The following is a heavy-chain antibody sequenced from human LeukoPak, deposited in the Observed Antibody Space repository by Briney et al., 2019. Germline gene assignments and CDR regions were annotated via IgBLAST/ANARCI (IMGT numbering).Heavy chain of an antibody. J-gene: IGHJ4*02. CDR3: ARGVGFGEFTTNDDDY. CDR1: GYTFTGYY. V-gene: IGHV1-8*02. Sequence: ASVKVSCKASGYTFTGYYMHWVRQAPGQGLEWMGWMNPNNGNTGYAQKFQGRVTMTRNTSIRTAYMELSSLRSEDTAVYYCARGVGFGEFTTNDDDYWGQGTLVTVSS. CDR2: MNPNNGNT. D-gene: IGHD3-10*01.